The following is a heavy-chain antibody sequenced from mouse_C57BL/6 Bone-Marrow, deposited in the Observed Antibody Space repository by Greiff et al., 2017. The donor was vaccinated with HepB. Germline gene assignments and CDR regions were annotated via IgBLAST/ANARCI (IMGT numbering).Heavy chain of an antibody. V-gene: IGHV3-8*01. Sequence: EVKVVESGPGLAKPSQPLSLTCSVTGYSITSDYWNWIRKFPGNKLEYMGYISYSGSTYYNPSLKSRISITRDTSKNQYYLQLNSVTTEDTATYYCARLPLHGGYAMDYWGQGTSVTVSS. CDR3: ARLPLHGGYAMDY. CDR1: GYSITSDY. J-gene: IGHJ4*01. CDR2: ISYSGST.